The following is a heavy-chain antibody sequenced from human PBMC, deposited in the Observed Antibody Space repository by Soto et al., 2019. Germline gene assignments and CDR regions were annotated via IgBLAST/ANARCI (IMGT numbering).Heavy chain of an antibody. D-gene: IGHD3-22*01. Sequence: SETLSLTCTVSGGSVNSGSYYWSWIRKPPGMGLEWIGYIFYSGTTNYNPSLKSRVTTSLDISKNQFSLQLSSVTAADTAVYYCARVPIPYYYNTSGQFYFDHWGQGEMVTVS. V-gene: IGHV4-61*01. CDR2: IFYSGTT. CDR1: GGSVNSGSYY. CDR3: ARVPIPYYYNTSGQFYFDH. J-gene: IGHJ4*02.